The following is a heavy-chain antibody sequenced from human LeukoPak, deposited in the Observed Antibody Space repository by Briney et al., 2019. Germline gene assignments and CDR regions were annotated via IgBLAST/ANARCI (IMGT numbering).Heavy chain of an antibody. Sequence: GGSLRLSCAFSEFAFSSYYMGWVRQAPGEGLVWVSRIGTDGSDTHYADAVKSRFTITRDNTKNTLYLQMRSLRVEETAVYCCVRLGGSSSVDYWGQGTLVTISS. CDR1: EFAFSSYY. V-gene: IGHV3-74*01. CDR2: IGTDGSDT. D-gene: IGHD6-6*01. CDR3: VRLGGSSSVDY. J-gene: IGHJ4*02.